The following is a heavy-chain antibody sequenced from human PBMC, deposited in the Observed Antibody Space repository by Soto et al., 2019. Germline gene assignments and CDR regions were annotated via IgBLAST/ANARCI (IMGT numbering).Heavy chain of an antibody. CDR3: ASETMRATYNS. Sequence: TSETLSLTCTVSGGSITNRSYYWDWIRQPPGKGLEWIASIHSIGSTYYNPSLKSRIIISIDTSKNQFSLKLSSVTAADTAVYFCASETMRATYNSWGQGTLVTVSS. CDR1: GGSITNRSYY. CDR2: IHSIGST. D-gene: IGHD2-2*01. J-gene: IGHJ4*02. V-gene: IGHV4-39*01.